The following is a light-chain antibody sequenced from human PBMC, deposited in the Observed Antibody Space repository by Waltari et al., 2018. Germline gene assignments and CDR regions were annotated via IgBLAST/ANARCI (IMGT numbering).Light chain of an antibody. Sequence: QSALTQPRSVSGSPGQSVTIPCTGTSSDVGGYNYVPWYQHHPGKAPKLMIYDVTKRPSGVPDRFSGSKSGNTASLTISGLQAEDEADYYCCSYAGSYTWVFGGGTKLTVL. J-gene: IGLJ2*01. V-gene: IGLV2-11*01. CDR2: DVT. CDR3: CSYAGSYTWV. CDR1: SSDVGGYNY.